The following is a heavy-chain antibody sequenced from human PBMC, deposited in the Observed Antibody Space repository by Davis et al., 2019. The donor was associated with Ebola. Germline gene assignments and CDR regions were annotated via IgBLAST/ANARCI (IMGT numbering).Heavy chain of an antibody. CDR3: ARLGARRAVAALDY. Sequence: KVSCKGSGYSFTSYWIGWVRQMPGKRLEWMGIIYPGDSDTRYSPSFQGQVTLSADKSISTAYLPWSSLKASDTALYYCARLGARRAVAALDYWGQGTLVIVSS. D-gene: IGHD6-19*01. CDR2: IYPGDSDT. CDR1: GYSFTSYW. J-gene: IGHJ4*02. V-gene: IGHV5-51*01.